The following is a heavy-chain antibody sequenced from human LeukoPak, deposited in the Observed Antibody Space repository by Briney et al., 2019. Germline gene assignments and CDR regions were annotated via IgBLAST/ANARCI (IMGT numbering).Heavy chain of an antibody. J-gene: IGHJ6*02. CDR3: AKDMVRYGMDV. D-gene: IGHD3-10*01. CDR2: INSDGSST. V-gene: IGHV3-74*01. Sequence: GSLRLSCAASGFTFSSYWMHWVRQAPGKGLVWVSRINSDGSSTSYADSVKGRFTISRDNAKNSLYLQMNSLRAEDTALYYCAKDMVRYGMDVWGQGTTVTVSS. CDR1: GFTFSSYW.